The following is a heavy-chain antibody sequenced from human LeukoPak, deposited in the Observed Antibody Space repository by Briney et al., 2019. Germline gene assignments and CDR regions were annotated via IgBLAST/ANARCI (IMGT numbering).Heavy chain of an antibody. CDR1: GGSISSYY. D-gene: IGHD3-9*01. CDR3: ARQDYDILTGSRYYFDY. V-gene: IGHV4-59*08. J-gene: IGHJ4*02. Sequence: SETLSLTCTVPGGSISSYYWTWIRQPPGKGLEWIGYIYYSGSTNYNPSLKSRVTISVDTSKNQFSLKLSSVTAADTAVYYCARQDYDILTGSRYYFDYWGQGTLVTVSS. CDR2: IYYSGST.